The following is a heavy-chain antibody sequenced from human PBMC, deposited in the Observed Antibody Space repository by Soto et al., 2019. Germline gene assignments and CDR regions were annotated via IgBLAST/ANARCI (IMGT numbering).Heavy chain of an antibody. CDR3: ARQSRYCSGGSCYEIRGEIDY. CDR2: IYYSGST. Sequence: SETLSLTCTVSGGSISSYYWSWIRQPPGKGLEWIGYIYYSGSTNYNPSLKSRVTISVDTSKNQFSLKLSSVTAADTAVYYCARQSRYCSGGSCYEIRGEIDYWGQGTLVTVSS. D-gene: IGHD2-15*01. V-gene: IGHV4-59*08. J-gene: IGHJ4*02. CDR1: GGSISSYY.